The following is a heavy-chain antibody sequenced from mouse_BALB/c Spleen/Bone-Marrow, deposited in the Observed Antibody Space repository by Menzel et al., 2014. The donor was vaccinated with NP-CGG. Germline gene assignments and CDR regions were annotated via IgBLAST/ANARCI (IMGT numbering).Heavy chain of an antibody. CDR3: TRSYYAKEGAWFAY. CDR1: GYTFTSYY. CDR2: INPSNGGT. J-gene: IGHJ3*01. D-gene: IGHD1-1*01. V-gene: IGHV1S81*02. Sequence: QVQLQQSGAELVKPGASVKLSCKASGYTFTSYYMYRVKQRPGQGLEWIGGINPSNGGTNFNEKFKSKATLTVDKSSSTAYMQLSSLTSEDSAVYYCTRSYYAKEGAWFAYWGQGTLVTVSA.